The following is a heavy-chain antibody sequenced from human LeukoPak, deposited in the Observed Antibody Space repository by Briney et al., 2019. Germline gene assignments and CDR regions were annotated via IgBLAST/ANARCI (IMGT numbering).Heavy chain of an antibody. Sequence: GGSLRLSCAASGFTFSSYEMNWVRQAPGKGLEWVSYISSSGSTIYYADSVKGRFTISRDNAKNSLYLQMNSLRAEGTAVYYCARGVSGYSYGSRFDYWGQGTLVTVSS. V-gene: IGHV3-48*03. J-gene: IGHJ4*02. CDR3: ARGVSGYSYGSRFDY. CDR1: GFTFSSYE. CDR2: ISSSGSTI. D-gene: IGHD5-18*01.